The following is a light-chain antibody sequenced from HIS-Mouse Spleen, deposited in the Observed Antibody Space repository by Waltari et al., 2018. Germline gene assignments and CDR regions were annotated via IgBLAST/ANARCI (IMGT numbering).Light chain of an antibody. CDR2: DVS. Sequence: QSALTQPRSVSGSPGQSVTISCTGTSSDFCGYNYVSWYQQHPGKAPKLMIYDVSKRPSGVPDRFSGSKSGNTASLTISGLQAEDEADYYCCSYAGSYTFVFGGGTKLTVL. V-gene: IGLV2-11*01. CDR3: CSYAGSYTFV. J-gene: IGLJ2*01. CDR1: SSDFCGYNY.